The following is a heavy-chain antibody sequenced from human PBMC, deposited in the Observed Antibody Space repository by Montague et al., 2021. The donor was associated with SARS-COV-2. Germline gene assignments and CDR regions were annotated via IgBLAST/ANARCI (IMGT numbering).Heavy chain of an antibody. CDR1: GFSLSTSGVC. Sequence: PALVKPTKTLTLTCTFSGFSLSTSGVCVGWIRQPPGKALEWLALIYWDDDKRYSPSLKSRLTITKDTSKNQVVLTMTNMDPVDTATYYCAHRRGLLLSDAFDIWGQGTMVTVSS. D-gene: IGHD1-26*01. CDR2: IYWDDDK. CDR3: AHRRGLLLSDAFDI. V-gene: IGHV2-5*02. J-gene: IGHJ3*02.